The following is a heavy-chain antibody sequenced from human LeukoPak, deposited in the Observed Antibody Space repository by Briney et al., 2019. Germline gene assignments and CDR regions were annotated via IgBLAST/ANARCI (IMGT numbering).Heavy chain of an antibody. J-gene: IGHJ4*02. D-gene: IGHD5-18*01. CDR3: AKDLAGRIQQWSRWDY. Sequence: GGSLRLSCAASGFTFYRDWMHWVRQAPGKGLEWVSGISGSGGSTYYADSVKGRFTISRDNSKNTLYLQMNSLRVEDTAVYYCAKDLAGRIQQWSRWDYWGQGTLVTVSS. CDR1: GFTFYRDW. V-gene: IGHV3-23*01. CDR2: ISGSGGST.